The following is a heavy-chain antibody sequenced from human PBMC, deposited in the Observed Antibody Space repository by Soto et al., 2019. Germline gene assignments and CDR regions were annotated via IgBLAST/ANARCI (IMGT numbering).Heavy chain of an antibody. CDR2: IDPRDSYT. V-gene: IGHV5-10-1*01. D-gene: IGHD1-7*01. J-gene: IGHJ5*02. Sequence: GESLKISCEASGYSFTTYWISWVRQMPGKGLEWMGAIDPRDSYTKYSPSFQGHVTFSVDKSISTAYLQWNSLKASDAAIYYCAREKSDLELFNWLDPWGQGTLVTVSS. CDR3: AREKSDLELFNWLDP. CDR1: GYSFTTYW.